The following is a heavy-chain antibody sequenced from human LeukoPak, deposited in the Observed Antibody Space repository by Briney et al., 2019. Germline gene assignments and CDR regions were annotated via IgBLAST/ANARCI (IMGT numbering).Heavy chain of an antibody. V-gene: IGHV3-23*01. CDR1: GFTFSSYA. CDR2: ISASSANI. J-gene: IGHJ3*01. Sequence: GGSLRLSCAPSGFTFSSYAMNWVRQAPGKGLEWVAGISASSANIFYADSVKGRFTISRDSSTSTLFLQMNSLRAEDTAVYYCAKVSCGGNCFYAFDVWGRGTMVVVSS. D-gene: IGHD2-21*01. CDR3: AKVSCGGNCFYAFDV.